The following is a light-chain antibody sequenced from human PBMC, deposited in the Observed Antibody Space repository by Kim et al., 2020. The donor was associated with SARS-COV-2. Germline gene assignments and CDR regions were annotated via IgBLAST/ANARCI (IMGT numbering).Light chain of an antibody. CDR2: DTT. CDR3: LLNLGHSRV. V-gene: IGLV7-46*01. J-gene: IGLJ2*01. CDR1: IGPVTSGQY. Sequence: QAVVTQEPSQTVSPGGTVTLTCGSSIGPVTSGQYPYWFQQKPGQVPKTLIYDTTNKPSWTPARFSGSLLGDKAALTLSGAQPEDEAEYYCLLNLGHSRVFGGGTRLTVL.